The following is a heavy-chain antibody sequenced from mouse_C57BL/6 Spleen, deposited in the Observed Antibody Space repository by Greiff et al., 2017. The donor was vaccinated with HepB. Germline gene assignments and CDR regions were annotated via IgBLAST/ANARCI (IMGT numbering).Heavy chain of an antibody. D-gene: IGHD1-1*01. V-gene: IGHV1-50*01. CDR1: GYTFTSYW. CDR3: ARSPGNYGSSYDG. J-gene: IGHJ1*03. Sequence: QVQLQQPGAELVKPGASVKLSCKASGYTFTSYWMQWVKQRPGPGLEWIGEIDPSDSYTNYNQKFKGKATLTVDTSSSTAYMQLSSLTSEDSAVYYCARSPGNYGSSYDGWGKGTTVT. CDR2: IDPSDSYT.